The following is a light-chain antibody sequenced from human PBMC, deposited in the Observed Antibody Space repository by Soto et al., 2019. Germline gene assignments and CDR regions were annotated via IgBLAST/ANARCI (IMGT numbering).Light chain of an antibody. CDR1: SSDVCGYNY. Sequence: QSVLTQPASVSGSPGQSITISCTGTSSDVCGYNYVSWYQQHPGKALKLMIYDVSNRPSGVSNRFSGSKSGNTASLTISGLQAEDEADYYCSSYTSTSTLFVFGTGTKLTVL. V-gene: IGLV2-14*03. CDR3: SSYTSTSTLFV. J-gene: IGLJ1*01. CDR2: DVS.